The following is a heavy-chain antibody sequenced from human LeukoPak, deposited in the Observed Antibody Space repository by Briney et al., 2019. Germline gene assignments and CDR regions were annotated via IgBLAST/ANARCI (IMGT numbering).Heavy chain of an antibody. V-gene: IGHV3-30*03. CDR1: GFTFSSYG. Sequence: QPGGSLRLSCAASGFTFSSYGMHWVRQAPGKGLEWVAVISYDGSNKYYADSVKGRFTISRDNSKNTLYLQMNSLRAEDTAVYYSVGELLPYYGMDVWGQGTTVTVSS. CDR2: ISYDGSNK. CDR3: VGELLPYYGMDV. J-gene: IGHJ6*02. D-gene: IGHD3-10*01.